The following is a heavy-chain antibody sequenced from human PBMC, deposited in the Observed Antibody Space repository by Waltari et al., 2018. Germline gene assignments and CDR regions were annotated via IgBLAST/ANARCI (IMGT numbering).Heavy chain of an antibody. CDR1: GGSFSGYY. J-gene: IGHJ5*02. D-gene: IGHD6-13*01. CDR3: ARLIATTEVKNWFDP. V-gene: IGHV4-34*01. CDR2: INHSGST. Sequence: QVQLQQWGAGLLKPSETLSLTCAVYGGSFSGYYWSWIRQPPGKGLEWIGEINHSGSTNYNPSLKSRVTISVDTSKNQFSLKLSSVTAADTAVYYCARLIATTEVKNWFDPWGQGTLVTVSS.